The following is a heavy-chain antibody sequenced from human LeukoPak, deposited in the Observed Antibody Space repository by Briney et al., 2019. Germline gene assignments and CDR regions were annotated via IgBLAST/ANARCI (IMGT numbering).Heavy chain of an antibody. V-gene: IGHV3-21*01. J-gene: IGHJ4*02. D-gene: IGHD2-2*01. CDR2: ISSSSSYI. CDR3: ARDQGAIVVVPYFDY. CDR1: GFTFSTFA. Sequence: GGSLRLSCAASGFTFSTFAMNWVRQAPGKGLEWVSSISSSSSYIYYADSVKGRFTISRDNAKNSLYLQMNSLRAEDTAVYYCARDQGAIVVVPYFDYWGQGTLVTVSS.